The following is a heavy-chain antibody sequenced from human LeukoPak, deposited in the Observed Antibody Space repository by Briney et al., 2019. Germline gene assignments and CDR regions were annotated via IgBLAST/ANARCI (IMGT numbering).Heavy chain of an antibody. CDR2: IYHSGST. CDR1: GYSISSGYY. Sequence: PSETLSLTCAVSGYSISSGYYWGWIRQPPGKGLEGIGSIYHSGSTYYNPSLKSRVTISVDTSKNQFSLKLSSVTAADTAVYYCARHASYDHYYYYYYMDVWGKGTTVTVSS. CDR3: ARHASYDHYYYYYYMDV. J-gene: IGHJ6*03. D-gene: IGHD3-3*01. V-gene: IGHV4-38-2*01.